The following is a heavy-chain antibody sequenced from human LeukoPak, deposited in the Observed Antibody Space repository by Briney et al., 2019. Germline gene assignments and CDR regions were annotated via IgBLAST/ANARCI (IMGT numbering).Heavy chain of an antibody. CDR1: GYTLPELS. CDR3: ARAYYYGSGSYYPFDY. J-gene: IGHJ4*02. CDR2: FDPKDGDT. Sequence: ASVTVSCKVSGYTLPELSVHWVRQAPGKGLEWMGNFDPKDGDTIYAQRFQGRVTMTEDTSTHTAYMELSSLRSEDTAVYFCARAYYYGSGSYYPFDYWGQGTLVTVSS. V-gene: IGHV1-24*01. D-gene: IGHD3-10*01.